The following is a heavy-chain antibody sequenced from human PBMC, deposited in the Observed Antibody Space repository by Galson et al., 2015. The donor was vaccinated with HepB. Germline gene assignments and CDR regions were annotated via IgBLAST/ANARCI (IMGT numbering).Heavy chain of an antibody. CDR2: MSYDGSNK. V-gene: IGHV3-30-3*01. CDR1: GFTFGSYA. CDR3: ARAGYKANGGYSHY. D-gene: IGHD3-22*01. Sequence: SLRLSCAASGFTFGSYAMHWVRQAPGKGLEWVAVMSYDGSNKNYADSVNGRYTISRDNSKNTLYLQVNSLQADDTAVYYCARAGYKANGGYSHYWGQGTLVTVAS. J-gene: IGHJ4*02.